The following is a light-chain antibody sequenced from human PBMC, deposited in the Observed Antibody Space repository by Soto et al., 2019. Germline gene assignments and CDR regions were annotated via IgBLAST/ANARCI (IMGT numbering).Light chain of an antibody. CDR3: QQSNNWPKT. J-gene: IGKJ1*01. V-gene: IGKV3-15*01. CDR1: QSVNSN. Sequence: EIVMTQSPATLSVSPGETVTLSCRASQSVNSNLAWYQQKPGQAPRILISDASTRAAGLPARFSGSGSGTEFTLTFSSRQSEDFAVYFCQQSNNWPKTFGQGTKVEIK. CDR2: DAS.